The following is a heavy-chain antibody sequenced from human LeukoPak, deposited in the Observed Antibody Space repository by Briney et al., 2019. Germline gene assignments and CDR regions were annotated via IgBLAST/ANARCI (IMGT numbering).Heavy chain of an antibody. CDR3: AKVISGSFYLDY. CDR1: GFTFSSYA. CDR2: ICGSGSST. Sequence: GGSLRLSCAASGFTFSSYAMTWVRQAPGKGLGWVSGICGSGSSTYYADSVKGRFTISRDNSKSTLYLQLNSLRAEDTAVYYCAKVISGSFYLDYWGQGTLVTVSS. D-gene: IGHD1-26*01. J-gene: IGHJ4*02. V-gene: IGHV3-23*01.